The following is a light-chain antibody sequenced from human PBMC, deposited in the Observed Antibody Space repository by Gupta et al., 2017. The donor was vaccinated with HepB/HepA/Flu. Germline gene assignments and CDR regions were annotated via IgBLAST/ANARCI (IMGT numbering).Light chain of an antibody. CDR1: SSNVGSRT. V-gene: IGLV1-44*01. Sequence: QSVLTQPPSTSGTPGRTVTISCFGSSSNVGSRTVNWYQHLPGRSPKLFIYNNDQRPSGVSDRFSGSKSGTSASLAINGLQPDDEADYYCSTWDDSLNGVVFGGGTKLTVL. CDR3: STWDDSLNGVV. CDR2: NND. J-gene: IGLJ2*01.